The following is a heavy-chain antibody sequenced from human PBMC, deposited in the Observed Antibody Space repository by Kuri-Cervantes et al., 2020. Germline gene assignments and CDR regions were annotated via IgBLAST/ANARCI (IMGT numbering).Heavy chain of an antibody. Sequence: GESLKISCAASGFTFSSYAMHWVRQAPGKGLEWVAVISYDGSNKYYADSVKGRFTVSRDNAKNSLYLQMNSLRDEDTAVYYCARDHSSSWESPIFDYWGQGTLVTVSS. CDR2: ISYDGSNK. CDR1: GFTFSSYA. D-gene: IGHD6-13*01. V-gene: IGHV3-30*07. J-gene: IGHJ4*02. CDR3: ARDHSSSWESPIFDY.